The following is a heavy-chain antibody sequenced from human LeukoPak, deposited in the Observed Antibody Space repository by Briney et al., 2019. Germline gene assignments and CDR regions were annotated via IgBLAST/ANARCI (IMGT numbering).Heavy chain of an antibody. CDR1: GFIFSNYW. CDR2: IKQDGGEK. V-gene: IGHV3-7*01. CDR3: ARDRNTDFWSGYYTNYFDY. D-gene: IGHD3-3*01. Sequence: GGSLRLSCAASGFIFSNYWMTWVRHAPGKGLEWVATIKQDGGEKYYVDSVKGRFTISRDNAKNSLSLRMSSLRAEDTAVYYCARDRNTDFWSGYYTNYFDYWGQGTLVIVSS. J-gene: IGHJ4*02.